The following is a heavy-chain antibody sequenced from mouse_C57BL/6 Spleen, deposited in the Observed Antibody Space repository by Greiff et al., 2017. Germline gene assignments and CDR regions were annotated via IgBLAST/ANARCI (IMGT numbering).Heavy chain of an antibody. D-gene: IGHD2-2*01. CDR1: GFTFSSYG. CDR2: ISSGGSYT. Sequence: EVQLVESGGDLVKPGGSLKLSCAASGFTFSSYGMSWVRQTPDKRLEWVATISSGGSYTYYPDSVKGRFTISRDNAKNTLYLQMSSLKSEDTAMYYCARHESMVPCDYWGQGTTLTVSS. V-gene: IGHV5-6*01. CDR3: ARHESMVPCDY. J-gene: IGHJ2*01.